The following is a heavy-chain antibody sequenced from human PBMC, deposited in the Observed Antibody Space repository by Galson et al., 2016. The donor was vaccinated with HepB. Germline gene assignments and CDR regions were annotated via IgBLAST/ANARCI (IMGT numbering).Heavy chain of an antibody. CDR2: IYISGDT. J-gene: IGHJ3*02. Sequence: SETLSLTCTVSGGSLSGYYWSWIRQPAGKAPEWIGRIYISGDTYYNPSLKSRLSMSIDASKNQFSLSLRSVTAADTAMYYCAIEPADFGDYTDAFEIWGQGTVVIVSS. D-gene: IGHD4-17*01. CDR1: GGSLSGYY. V-gene: IGHV4-4*07. CDR3: AIEPADFGDYTDAFEI.